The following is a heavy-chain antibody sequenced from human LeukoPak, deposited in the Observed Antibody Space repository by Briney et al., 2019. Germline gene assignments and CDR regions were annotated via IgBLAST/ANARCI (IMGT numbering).Heavy chain of an antibody. Sequence: SETLPLTCAVSGCSISSGYYWGWIRQPPGEGLEWIGSIYHSGSTYYNPSLKSRVTISVDTSKNQFSLKLSSVTAADTAVYYCARVNSGGSCYDYWGQGTLVTVSS. D-gene: IGHD2-15*01. V-gene: IGHV4-38-2*01. CDR3: ARVNSGGSCYDY. J-gene: IGHJ4*02. CDR2: IYHSGST. CDR1: GCSISSGYY.